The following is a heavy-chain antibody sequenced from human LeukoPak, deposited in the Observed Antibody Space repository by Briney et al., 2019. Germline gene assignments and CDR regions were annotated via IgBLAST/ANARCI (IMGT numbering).Heavy chain of an antibody. D-gene: IGHD1-7*01. CDR2: IRSDGNNI. Sequence: GGSLRLSCAASGFTFSSYGMHWVRQAPGKGLEWGAFIRSDGNNIYYADSVKGRFTISRDNSQNTLYLQMNSLKTEDTAVYYCAKFHIIGTTPSYFDYWCQGTLVTVSS. J-gene: IGHJ4*02. V-gene: IGHV3-30*02. CDR1: GFTFSSYG. CDR3: AKFHIIGTTPSYFDY.